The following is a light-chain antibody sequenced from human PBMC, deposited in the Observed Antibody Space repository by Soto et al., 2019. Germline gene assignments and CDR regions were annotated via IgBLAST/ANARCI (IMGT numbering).Light chain of an antibody. J-gene: IGLJ2*01. CDR2: DVN. CDR3: TSWTTSTTMI. CDR1: SCDIGAYNF. V-gene: IGLV2-14*03. Sequence: QSVLTQPASVSGSPGQSVTISCTGTSCDIGAYNFVSWYQQHPGKAPKLMLYDVNSRPSGVSHRFSGSKSGNTASLTISGHEAEDEADYYCTSWTTSTTMIFGGGTKVTVL.